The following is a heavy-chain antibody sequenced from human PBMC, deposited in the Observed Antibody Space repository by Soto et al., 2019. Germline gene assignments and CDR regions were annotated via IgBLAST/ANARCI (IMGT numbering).Heavy chain of an antibody. CDR2: ISSSSSYI. CDR1: GFTFSSYS. Sequence: GGSLRLSCAASGFTFSSYSMNWVLQAPGKGLEWVSSISSSSSYIYYADSVKGRFTISRDNAKNSLYLQMNSLRAEDTAVYYCARYSSGWYVDYWGQGTLVTVSS. CDR3: ARYSSGWYVDY. V-gene: IGHV3-21*01. J-gene: IGHJ4*02. D-gene: IGHD6-19*01.